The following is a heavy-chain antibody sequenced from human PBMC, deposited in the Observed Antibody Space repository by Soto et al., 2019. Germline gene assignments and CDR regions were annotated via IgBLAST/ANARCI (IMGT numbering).Heavy chain of an antibody. CDR3: ARDLDYGGSSEASDV. Sequence: QLVQSGAAVKEPGESLKIACKGSGFSFTTYWIAWVRQMPGKGLEWMGIIYPGDSKTTYSPSFQGQVTISADKPISTAYLQWSSLKASDTAMYYCARDLDYGGSSEASDVWGQGTMVTVSS. D-gene: IGHD2-15*01. V-gene: IGHV5-51*04. J-gene: IGHJ3*01. CDR1: GFSFTTYW. CDR2: IYPGDSKT.